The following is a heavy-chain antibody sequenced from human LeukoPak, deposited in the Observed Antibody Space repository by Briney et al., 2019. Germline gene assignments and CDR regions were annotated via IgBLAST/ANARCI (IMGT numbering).Heavy chain of an antibody. CDR2: INHSGST. V-gene: IGHV4-34*01. CDR3: ARGPRGYYYYYYMDV. Sequence: SETLSLTCAVYGGSFSGYFWSWIRQPPGKGLEWIGEINHSGSTNYNPSLKSRVTISVDTSKNQFSLKLSSVTAADTAVYYCARGPRGYYYYYYMDVWGKGTTVTVSS. CDR1: GGSFSGYF. J-gene: IGHJ6*03.